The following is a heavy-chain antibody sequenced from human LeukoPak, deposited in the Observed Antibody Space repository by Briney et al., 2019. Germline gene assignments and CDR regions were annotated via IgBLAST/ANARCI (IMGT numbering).Heavy chain of an antibody. CDR3: ARVPWGAAAGMHFDY. Sequence: SETLSLTCTVSGDSISTYYWSWIRQPPGKGLEWIGYVYYSGSTNYNPSFKSRVTISVDTSKNQFSLKLNSVTAADTAVYYCARVPWGAAAGMHFDYWGQGTLVTVSS. J-gene: IGHJ4*02. CDR1: GDSISTYY. CDR2: VYYSGST. D-gene: IGHD6-13*01. V-gene: IGHV4-59*01.